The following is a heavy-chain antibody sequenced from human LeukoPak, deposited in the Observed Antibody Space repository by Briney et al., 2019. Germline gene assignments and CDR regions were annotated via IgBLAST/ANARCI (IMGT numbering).Heavy chain of an antibody. CDR1: GGSISSGDYY. J-gene: IGHJ4*02. CDR3: ARVDLIVGATYFDY. V-gene: IGHV4-30-4*08. D-gene: IGHD1-26*01. CDR2: IYYSGST. Sequence: SQTLSLTCTVSGGSISSGDYYWSWIRQPPGKGPEWIGYIYYSGSTYYNPSLKSRVTISVDTSKNRFSLKLNSVTAADTAVYYCARVDLIVGATYFDYWGQGTLVTVSS.